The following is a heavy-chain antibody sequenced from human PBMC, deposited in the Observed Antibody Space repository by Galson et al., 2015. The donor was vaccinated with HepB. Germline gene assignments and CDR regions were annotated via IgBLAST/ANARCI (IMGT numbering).Heavy chain of an antibody. J-gene: IGHJ4*02. CDR2: ISGSGGST. CDR1: GFTFSSYA. D-gene: IGHD6-19*01. V-gene: IGHV3-23*01. CDR3: AKNSVGESIAVAAAIDY. Sequence: SLRLSCAASGFTFSSYAMSWVRQAPGKGLEWVSAISGSGGSTYYADSVKGRFTISRDNSKNTLYLQMNSLRAEDTAVYYCAKNSVGESIAVAAAIDYWGQGTLVTVSS.